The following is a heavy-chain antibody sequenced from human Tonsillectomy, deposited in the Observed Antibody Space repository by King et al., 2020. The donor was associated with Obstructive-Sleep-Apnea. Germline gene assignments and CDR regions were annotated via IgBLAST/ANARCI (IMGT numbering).Heavy chain of an antibody. J-gene: IGHJ4*02. CDR3: ARGYGSLDF. Sequence: QLQESGPGLVKPSGTLSLTCVVSGDSVSSDHWWTWVRHSPGKGLEWIGEVSHSGTPNYNPSLRGRLSISIDNSRNLFSLTLTTVTAADTGRYFCARGYGSLDFWGQGILVTVSS. CDR2: VSHSGTP. D-gene: IGHD3-10*01. CDR1: GDSVSSDHW. V-gene: IGHV4/OR15-8*01.